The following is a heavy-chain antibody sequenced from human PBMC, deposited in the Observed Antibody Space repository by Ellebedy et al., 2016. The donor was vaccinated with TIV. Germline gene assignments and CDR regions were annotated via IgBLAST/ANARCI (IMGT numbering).Heavy chain of an antibody. CDR2: IFPGDSDT. Sequence: GESLKISCKGSGHSFTSYWIGWVRQMPGKGLEWVGIIFPGDSDTRYSPSFQGQVTISADKSISTAYLQWSSLKASDTAMYYCARSHFTMVRGVQSYYYGMDVWGQGTTVTVSS. V-gene: IGHV5-51*01. CDR3: ARSHFTMVRGVQSYYYGMDV. D-gene: IGHD3-10*01. CDR1: GHSFTSYW. J-gene: IGHJ6*02.